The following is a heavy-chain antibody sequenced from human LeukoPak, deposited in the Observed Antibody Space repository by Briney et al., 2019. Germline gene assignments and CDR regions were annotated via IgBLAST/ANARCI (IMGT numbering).Heavy chain of an antibody. D-gene: IGHD3/OR15-3a*01. Sequence: PSETLSLTCIVSGGSISSYYWSWIRQPPGKGLEWIGYIYYSGSTNYNPSLKSRVTISVDTSKNQFSLKLSSVTAADTAVYYCARFGPDAFDIWGQGTMVTVSS. CDR1: GGSISSYY. V-gene: IGHV4-59*01. J-gene: IGHJ3*02. CDR3: ARFGPDAFDI. CDR2: IYYSGST.